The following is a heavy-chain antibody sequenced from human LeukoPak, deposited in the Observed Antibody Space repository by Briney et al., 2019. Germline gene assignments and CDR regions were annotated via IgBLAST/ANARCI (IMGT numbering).Heavy chain of an antibody. V-gene: IGHV3-23*01. CDR2: ISASGGST. CDR1: EFTFSTYG. Sequence: GGSLRLSCAASEFTFSTYGMSWVRQAPGKGLEWVSLISASGGSTYYADSVKGRFTISRDNAKNSLYLQMNSLRAEDTAVYYCARDSLELQNFDYWGQGTLVTVSS. J-gene: IGHJ4*02. D-gene: IGHD1-7*01. CDR3: ARDSLELQNFDY.